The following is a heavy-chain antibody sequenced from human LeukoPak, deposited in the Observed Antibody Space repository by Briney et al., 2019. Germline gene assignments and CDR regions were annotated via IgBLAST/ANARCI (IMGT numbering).Heavy chain of an antibody. Sequence: GGSLRLSCAASGFTVSSNYMGWVRQAPGKGLEWVSVIYSGGSTYYAGSVKGRFTISRDNSKNTLYLQMNSLRAEDTAVYYCASSVRGATEYYFDYWGQGTLVTVSS. J-gene: IGHJ4*02. CDR2: IYSGGST. V-gene: IGHV3-53*01. CDR1: GFTVSSNY. CDR3: ASSVRGATEYYFDY. D-gene: IGHD1-26*01.